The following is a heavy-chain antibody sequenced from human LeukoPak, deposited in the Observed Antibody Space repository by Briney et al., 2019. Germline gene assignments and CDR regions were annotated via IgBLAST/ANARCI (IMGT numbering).Heavy chain of an antibody. J-gene: IGHJ5*02. V-gene: IGHV4-4*07. CDR1: GGSISSYY. CDR2: IYTSGNT. D-gene: IGHD2-21*02. Sequence: TSETLSLTCTVSGGSISSYYWSWIRQPAGKGLEWIGRIYTSGNTKYNPSLKSRVTMSVDTSKNQFSLKLSSVTAADTAVYYCARDFCGGDCSKYNWFDPWGQGTLVTVSS. CDR3: ARDFCGGDCSKYNWFDP.